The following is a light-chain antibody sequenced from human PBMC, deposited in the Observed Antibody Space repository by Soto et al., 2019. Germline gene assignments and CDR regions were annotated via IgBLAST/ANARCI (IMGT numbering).Light chain of an antibody. Sequence: QSALTQPRSVSGSPGQSVTISCTGTSSDVGDYNYVSWYQQHPGKAPKLMIYDVSNRPSGVPDRFSGSKSGNTASLTISGLQAEDEADYYCCSYAGSYTYVFGTGTKPPS. CDR2: DVS. CDR3: CSYAGSYTYV. J-gene: IGLJ1*01. V-gene: IGLV2-11*01. CDR1: SSDVGDYNY.